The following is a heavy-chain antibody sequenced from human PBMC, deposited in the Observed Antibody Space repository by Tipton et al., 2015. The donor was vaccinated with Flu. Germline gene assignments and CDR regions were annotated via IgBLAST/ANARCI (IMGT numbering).Heavy chain of an antibody. CDR3: ATVKPTGYLGTAAGWFDT. Sequence: QLVQSGAEVKKPGASVKVSCKASGYTFTGYYMRWVRQAPGQGLEWMGWINPNSGGTNSAQSFQGRVTMTRDTSISTAYMEMTRLRSDDTAVYYCATVKPTGYLGTAAGWFDTWGQGTLVTVSS. J-gene: IGHJ5*02. V-gene: IGHV1-2*02. CDR2: INPNSGGT. D-gene: IGHD6-13*01. CDR1: GYTFTGYY.